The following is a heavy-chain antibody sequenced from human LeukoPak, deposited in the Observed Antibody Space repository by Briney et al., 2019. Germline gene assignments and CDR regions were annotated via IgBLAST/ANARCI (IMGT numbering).Heavy chain of an antibody. Sequence: SVKVSCKASGYTFTSYYMHWVRQAPGQGLEWMGRIIPILGIANYAQKFQGRVTITADKSTSTAYMELSSLRSEDTAVYYCARDPYRSSTSCYISRYWGQGTLVTVSS. CDR1: GYTFTSYY. V-gene: IGHV1-69*04. CDR2: IIPILGIA. J-gene: IGHJ4*02. CDR3: ARDPYRSSTSCYISRY. D-gene: IGHD2-2*02.